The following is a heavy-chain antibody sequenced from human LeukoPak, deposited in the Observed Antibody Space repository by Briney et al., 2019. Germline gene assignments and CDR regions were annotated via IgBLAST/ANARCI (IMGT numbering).Heavy chain of an antibody. V-gene: IGHV4-30-4*01. CDR2: IYYSGST. J-gene: IGHJ6*02. D-gene: IGHD2-15*01. CDR1: GGSISSGDYY. CDR3: ARDYSEYCSGGSCYSYYYYGMDV. Sequence: SETLSLTCTVSGGSISSGDYYWSWIRQPPGKGLEWIGYIYYSGSTYYNPSLKNRVTISVDTSKNQFSLKLSSVTAADTAVYYCARDYSEYCSGGSCYSYYYYGMDVWGQGTTVTVSS.